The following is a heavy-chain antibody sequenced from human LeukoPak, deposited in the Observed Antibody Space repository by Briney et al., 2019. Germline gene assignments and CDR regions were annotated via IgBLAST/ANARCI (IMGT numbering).Heavy chain of an antibody. CDR3: AGEPSDYYYYGMDV. D-gene: IGHD1-26*01. Sequence: SETLSLTCAVYGGSFSGYYWSWIRQPPGKGLEWIGEINHSGSTNYNPSLKSRVTISVDTSKNQFSLKLSSVTAADTAVYYCAGEPSDYYYYGMDVWGQGTTVTVS. CDR2: INHSGST. J-gene: IGHJ6*02. CDR1: GGSFSGYY. V-gene: IGHV4-34*01.